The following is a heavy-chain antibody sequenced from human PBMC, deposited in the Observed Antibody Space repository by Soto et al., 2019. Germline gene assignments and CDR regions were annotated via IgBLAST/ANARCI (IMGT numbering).Heavy chain of an antibody. D-gene: IGHD1-1*01. J-gene: IGHJ4*02. CDR2: ISGSGGST. CDR3: VLAGDNNTWGSC. Sequence: GRSLRLSCAASGFTLSSCAMSWVRQAPGKGLERVSAISGSGGSTYYADSVKGRFTISRNNAKNSLLLQMSRRRAEDTAIYYCVLAGDNNTWGSCWGPGTWVTVSS. CDR1: GFTLSSCA. V-gene: IGHV3-23*01.